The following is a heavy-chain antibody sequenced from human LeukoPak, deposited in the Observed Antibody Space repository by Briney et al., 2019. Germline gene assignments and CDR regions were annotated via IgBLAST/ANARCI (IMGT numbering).Heavy chain of an antibody. CDR1: GGSISSGDYY. Sequence: SETLPLTCTVSGGSISSGDYYWSWIRQPPGKGLEWIGYIYYSGSTYYNPSLKSRVTISVDTSKNQFSLKLSSVTAADTAVYYCATLRVYYYYGMDVWGQGTTVTVSS. CDR3: ATLRVYYYYGMDV. J-gene: IGHJ6*02. V-gene: IGHV4-30-4*01. D-gene: IGHD6-6*01. CDR2: IYYSGST.